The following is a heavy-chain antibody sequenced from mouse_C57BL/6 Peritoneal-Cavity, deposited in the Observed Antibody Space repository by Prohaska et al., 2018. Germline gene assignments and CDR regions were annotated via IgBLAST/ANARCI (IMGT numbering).Heavy chain of an antibody. CDR1: GFTFSGFW. CDR3: MRYGNYWYFDV. Sequence: EVQLLETGGGLVQPGGSRGLSCDGSGFTFSGFWMSWVRQTPGKTLEWIGDINSDGIAINYAPSIKDRFTIFRDNDKSTLYLQMSNVRSEDTATYFCMRYGNYWYFDVWGTGTTVTVSS. D-gene: IGHD2-1*01. V-gene: IGHV11-2*01. J-gene: IGHJ1*03. CDR2: INSDGIAI.